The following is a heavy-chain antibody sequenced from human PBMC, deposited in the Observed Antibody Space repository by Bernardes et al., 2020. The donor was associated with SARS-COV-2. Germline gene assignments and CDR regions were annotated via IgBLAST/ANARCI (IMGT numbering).Heavy chain of an antibody. CDR3: ARDEGWLLPY. CDR2: ISYDGSNK. Sequence: GGSLRLSCAASGFTFSSYTMHWVRQAPGKGLEWVTVISYDGSNKYYADSVKGRFTISRDNSKNTLYLQMNSLRAEDTAVYYCARDEGWLLPYWGQGTLVTVSS. CDR1: GFTFSSYT. J-gene: IGHJ4*02. V-gene: IGHV3-30-3*01. D-gene: IGHD5-12*01.